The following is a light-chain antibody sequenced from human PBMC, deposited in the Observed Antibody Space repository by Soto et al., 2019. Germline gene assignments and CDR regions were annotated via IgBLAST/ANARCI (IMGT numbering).Light chain of an antibody. CDR3: QQYNYQGP. V-gene: IGKV3-15*01. J-gene: IGKJ1*01. CDR2: DAS. CDR1: QYISSH. Sequence: EMVMTQSPDTLSVSPGERATLSCRASQYISSHLAWYQQKPGQPPRLLIYDASTRATGIPARFSGSGSGTEFPLAISSLQSEDSAVYYCQQYNYQGPFGQGTKVEIK.